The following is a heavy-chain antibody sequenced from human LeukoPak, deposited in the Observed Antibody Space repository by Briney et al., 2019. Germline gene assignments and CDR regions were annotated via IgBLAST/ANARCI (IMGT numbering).Heavy chain of an antibody. CDR2: ISYDGSNK. CDR3: AKDHPKRKKQWLVAYYYYYGMDV. D-gene: IGHD6-19*01. V-gene: IGHV3-30*18. CDR1: GFTFSSYG. Sequence: PGGSLRLSCAASGFTFSSYGMHWVRQAPGKGLEWVAVISYDGSNKYYADSVKGRFTISRDYSKNTLYLQMNSLRAEDTAVYYCAKDHPKRKKQWLVAYYYYYGMDVWGQGTTVTVSS. J-gene: IGHJ6*02.